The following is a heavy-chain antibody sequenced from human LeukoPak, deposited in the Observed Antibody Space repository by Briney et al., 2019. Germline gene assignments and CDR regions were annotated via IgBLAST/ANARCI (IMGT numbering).Heavy chain of an antibody. D-gene: IGHD5-12*01. Sequence: SQTLSLTCTVSGGSISSGDYYWSSIRQPPGKGLEWIGYIYYSGSTYYNPSLESRVTISVDTSKNQFSLKLSSVTAADTAVYYCASYSGYGGIYDYWGQGTLVTVSS. J-gene: IGHJ4*02. CDR1: GGSISSGDYY. CDR2: IYYSGST. CDR3: ASYSGYGGIYDY. V-gene: IGHV4-30-4*01.